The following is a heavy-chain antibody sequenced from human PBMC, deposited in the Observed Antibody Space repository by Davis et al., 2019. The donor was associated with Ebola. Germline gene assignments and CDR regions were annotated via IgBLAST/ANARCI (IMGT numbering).Heavy chain of an antibody. Sequence: PSETLSLTCDISGDSVSINSAGWNWIRQSPSRGLEWLGRTYYSSSKWYNDYAVSVKSRITINPDTSKNQFSLQLNSVTPEDTAVYYCARGWLRGSFDYWGQGTLVTVSS. CDR3: ARGWLRGSFDY. CDR1: GDSVSINSAG. J-gene: IGHJ4*02. D-gene: IGHD3-9*01. CDR2: TYYSSSKWYN. V-gene: IGHV6-1*01.